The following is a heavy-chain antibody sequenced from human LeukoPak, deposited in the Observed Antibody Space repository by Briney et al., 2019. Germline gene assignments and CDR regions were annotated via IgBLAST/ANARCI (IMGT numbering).Heavy chain of an antibody. J-gene: IGHJ4*02. CDR2: IYYRSKWYI. D-gene: IGHD4-17*01. V-gene: IGHV6-1*01. CDR1: GDSVSDKCGG. CDR3: ARDQVTTHDFDY. Sequence: SQTLSLTCAISGDSVSDKCGGWSWIRQSPSRGLEWLGRIYYRSKWYIDYAVSVTSRISINPDTSKNQFSLQLNSVTPEDTAVYYCARDQVTTHDFDYWGQGTLVTVSS.